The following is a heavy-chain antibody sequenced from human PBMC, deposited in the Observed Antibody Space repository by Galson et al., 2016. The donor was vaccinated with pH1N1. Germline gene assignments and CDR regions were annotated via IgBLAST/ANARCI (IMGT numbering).Heavy chain of an antibody. D-gene: IGHD3-9*01. CDR3: ARGDYDIFDDSHKTWYFDL. J-gene: IGHJ2*01. CDR1: GGSISSHY. Sequence: ETLSLTCTVSGGSISSHYWSWLRQPPGKGLEWIGYIYYSGNNNYNSSLNSRVTISVDRSQNHFSLRLSSVTAADTAVYFCARGDYDIFDDSHKTWYFDLWGRGTLVTVSS. CDR2: IYYSGNN. V-gene: IGHV4-59*11.